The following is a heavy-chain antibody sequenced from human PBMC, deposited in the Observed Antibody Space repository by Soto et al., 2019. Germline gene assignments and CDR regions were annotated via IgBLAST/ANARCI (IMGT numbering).Heavy chain of an antibody. J-gene: IGHJ5*02. D-gene: IGHD4-17*01. CDR2: ISAYNGNK. CDR1: GYTFASDG. V-gene: IGHV1-18*01. Sequence: QVQLVQSGAEVKKPGASVKVSCKASGYTFASDGISWVLQAPGKGLEWMGWISAYNGNKNYAQKIQGRVTMTKDTFTRTAYMVLRSLRSDETAVDYCASSNGLPGESWCQGTLVTVSS. CDR3: ASSNGLPGES.